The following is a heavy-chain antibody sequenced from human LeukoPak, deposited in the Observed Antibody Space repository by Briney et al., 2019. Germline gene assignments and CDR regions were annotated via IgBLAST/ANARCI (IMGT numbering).Heavy chain of an antibody. V-gene: IGHV4-34*01. J-gene: IGHJ4*02. D-gene: IGHD1-1*01. CDR3: ARGQGTFDY. Sequence: SETLSLTCAVYGGSFSGYYWSWIRQPPGKGLEWIGEINHSGSTNYNPSLKSRVTISVDASKNQFSLKLSSVTAADTAVYYCARGQGTFDYWGQGTLVTVSS. CDR2: INHSGST. CDR1: GGSFSGYY.